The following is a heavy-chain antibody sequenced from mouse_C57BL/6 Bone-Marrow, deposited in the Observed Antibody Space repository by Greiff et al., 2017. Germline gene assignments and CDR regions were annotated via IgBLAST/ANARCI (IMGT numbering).Heavy chain of an antibody. CDR1: GFTFSSYA. CDR2: ISDGGSYT. J-gene: IGHJ2*01. V-gene: IGHV5-4*01. CDR3: ARDYYGRVLDY. Sequence: EVMLVESGGGLVKPGGSLKLSCAASGFTFSSYAMSWVRQTPEKRLEWVATISDGGSYTYYPDTVKGRFTISRDNAKNNLYLQMSHLKSEDTAMYYCARDYYGRVLDYWGQGTTLTVSS. D-gene: IGHD1-1*01.